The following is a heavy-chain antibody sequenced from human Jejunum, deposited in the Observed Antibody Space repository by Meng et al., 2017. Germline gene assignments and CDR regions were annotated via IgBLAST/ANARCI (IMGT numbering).Heavy chain of an antibody. D-gene: IGHD4-17*01. CDR1: GGSINSGAYY. V-gene: IGHV4-31*01. J-gene: IGHJ4*02. CDR2: ISDSGST. Sequence: SETLSLTCTVSGGSINSGAYYWTWIRQHPGKGLEWIGYISDSGSTYYNPSLKSLVTISVDTSKNQFSLKLNSVTAADTAVYYCATVPFGDFEFDHWGQGTLVTVSS. CDR3: ATVPFGDFEFDH.